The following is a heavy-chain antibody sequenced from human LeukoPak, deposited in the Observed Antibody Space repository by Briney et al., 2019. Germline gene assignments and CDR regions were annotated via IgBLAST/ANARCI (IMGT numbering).Heavy chain of an antibody. CDR1: GGSISSDKW. V-gene: IGHV4-4*02. CDR3: ASRKDDYGDIDC. Sequence: SGTLSLTCAVSGGSISSDKWWNWVRQPPGKGLEWIGEIYHTGSTGYNPSLKSRVTISVDKYQFSLQLTSVTAADTAVYYCASRKDDYGDIDCWGQGILVTVSS. J-gene: IGHJ4*02. D-gene: IGHD4/OR15-4a*01. CDR2: IYHTGST.